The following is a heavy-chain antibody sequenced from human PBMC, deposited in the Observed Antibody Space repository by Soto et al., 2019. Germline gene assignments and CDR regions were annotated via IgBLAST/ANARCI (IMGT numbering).Heavy chain of an antibody. CDR3: AKEGPGAAGHEEFDY. Sequence: EVQLLESGGGLVQPGGSLRLSCAASGFILSNYAMSWVRQAPGKGLEWVSTIRGGSGSTYYADSAKGRFTISRDNSKNTLYLQVDSLRVEDTAVYYCAKEGPGAAGHEEFDYWGQGTLVTVSS. V-gene: IGHV3-23*01. CDR1: GFILSNYA. J-gene: IGHJ4*02. D-gene: IGHD6-13*01. CDR2: IRGGSGST.